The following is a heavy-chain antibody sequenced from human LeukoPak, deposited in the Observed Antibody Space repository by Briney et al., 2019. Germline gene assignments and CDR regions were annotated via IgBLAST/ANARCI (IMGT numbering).Heavy chain of an antibody. CDR1: GYTFTSYG. CDR2: ISTYNGDT. Sequence: EASVKVSCKASGYTFTSYGISWVRQAPGQGLEWMGWISTYNGDTIYAQKFQGRVTMTEDTSTDTAYMELSSLRSEDTAVYYCATWESSSPNFDYWGQETLVTVSS. J-gene: IGHJ4*02. V-gene: IGHV1-18*01. CDR3: ATWESSSPNFDY. D-gene: IGHD1-26*01.